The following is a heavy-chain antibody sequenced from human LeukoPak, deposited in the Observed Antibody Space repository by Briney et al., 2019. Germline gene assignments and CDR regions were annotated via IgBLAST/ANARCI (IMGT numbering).Heavy chain of an antibody. CDR3: ARASSSHLFDY. CDR1: GYTFTSYG. Sequence: ASVKVSCKASGYTFTSYGISWVRQAPGQGLEWMGWINPNSGGTNYAQKFQGRVTMTRDTSIGTAYMELSRLRSDDTAVYYCARASSSHLFDYRGQGTLVTVSS. D-gene: IGHD6-6*01. V-gene: IGHV1-2*02. J-gene: IGHJ4*02. CDR2: INPNSGGT.